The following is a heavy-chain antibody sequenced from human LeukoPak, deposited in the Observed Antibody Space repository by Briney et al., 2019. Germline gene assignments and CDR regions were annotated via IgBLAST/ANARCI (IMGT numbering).Heavy chain of an antibody. V-gene: IGHV3-7*01. CDR1: GFTFSNYW. CDR2: IKQDGSEK. D-gene: IGHD4-11*01. CDR3: VGGTVTRAFDP. Sequence: TGGSLRLSCAASGFTFSNYWMRWVRQAPGKGLEWVASIKQDGSEKNYVDSAKGRSTISRDNAKNSLYLQMNSLRAEDTAVYFCVGGTVTRAFDPWGQGTLVTVSS. J-gene: IGHJ5*02.